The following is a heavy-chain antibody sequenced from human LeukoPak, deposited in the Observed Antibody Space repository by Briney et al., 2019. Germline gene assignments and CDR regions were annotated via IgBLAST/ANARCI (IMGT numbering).Heavy chain of an antibody. V-gene: IGHV1-69*04. CDR3: ARDDDRAREIDY. J-gene: IGHJ4*02. CDR2: IIPILHIT. Sequence: SVKVSCKASRGTFSKYAISWVRQAPGQGLEWMGRIIPILHITHYALKFQGRVTIAADKSTSTAYMELSSLRSEDTAMYYCARDDDRAREIDYWGQGTLVTVSS. D-gene: IGHD3-22*01. CDR1: RGTFSKYA.